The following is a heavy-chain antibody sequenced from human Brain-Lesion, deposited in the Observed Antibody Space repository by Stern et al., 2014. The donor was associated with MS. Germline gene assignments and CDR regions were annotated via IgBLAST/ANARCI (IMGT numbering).Heavy chain of an antibody. J-gene: IGHJ6*02. CDR2: IGRSGDSI. V-gene: IGHV3-11*01. CDR3: ARGPRRYYGSESPNTYYYGMDV. Sequence: VQLVQSGGGLVKPGGSLRLSCAASGFIFSDYYMSWIRQAPGKGLEWVSYIGRSGDSIYYADSVKGRFTISRDNAKNSLYLKMNSLRAEDTAVYYCARGPRRYYGSESPNTYYYGMDVWGQGTTVTVSS. CDR1: GFIFSDYY. D-gene: IGHD3-10*01.